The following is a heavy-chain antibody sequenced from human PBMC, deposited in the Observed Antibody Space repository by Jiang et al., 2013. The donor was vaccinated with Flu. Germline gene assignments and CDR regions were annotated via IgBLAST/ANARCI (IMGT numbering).Heavy chain of an antibody. V-gene: IGHV4-39*01. D-gene: IGHD2-2*02. CDR3: VRHVPHIAGNQMLYFFDY. CDR1: GGSISSSSYY. J-gene: IGHJ4*02. CDR2: VYYSGSI. Sequence: GPGLVKPSETLSLTCTVSGGSISSSSYYWGWIRQPPGKGLEWIGTVYYSGSIYYNPSLKSRVTISVDTSKNQFSLKLSSVTAADTALYYCVRHVPHIAGNQMLYFFDYWGQGTLVTVSS.